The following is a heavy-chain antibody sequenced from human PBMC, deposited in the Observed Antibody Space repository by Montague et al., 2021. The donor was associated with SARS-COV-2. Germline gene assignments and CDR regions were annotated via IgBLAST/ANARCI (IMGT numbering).Heavy chain of an antibody. V-gene: IGHV3-48*03. CDR2: ISTSAYIT. CDR3: ARECCSSTSLRAGYFDY. Sequence: SLRLSCAASGFTFSNYDMNWVRQAPGKGPEWISYISTSAYITSYAGSVKGRFTISRDNGKDSLYLQMNSLRAEDTAVYYCARECCSSTSLRAGYFDYWGQGTLVTVSS. J-gene: IGHJ4*02. CDR1: GFTFSNYD. D-gene: IGHD2-2*01.